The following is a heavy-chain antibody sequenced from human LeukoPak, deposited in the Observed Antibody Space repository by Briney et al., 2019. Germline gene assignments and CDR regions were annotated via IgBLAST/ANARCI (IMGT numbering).Heavy chain of an antibody. CDR1: GFTFSSYS. J-gene: IGHJ4*02. Sequence: PGGSLRLSCAASGFTFSSYSMNWVRQAPGKGLEWVSSISSSSSYIYYAHSVKGRFTISRDNAKNSLYLQMNSLRAEDTAVYYCARDGAHDYGRTLFDYWGQGTLVTVSS. CDR3: ARDGAHDYGRTLFDY. CDR2: ISSSSSYI. V-gene: IGHV3-21*01. D-gene: IGHD5-12*01.